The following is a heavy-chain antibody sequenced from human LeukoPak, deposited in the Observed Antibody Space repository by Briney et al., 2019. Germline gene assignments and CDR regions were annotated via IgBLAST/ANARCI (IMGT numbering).Heavy chain of an antibody. J-gene: IGHJ6*02. CDR2: IYYSENT. D-gene: IGHD5-18*01. CDR3: ARGATATYYYGMDV. Sequence: SETLSLTCTVSGGSISSYYWSWIRQSPGKGLEWIGYIYYSENTYYNPSLKSRVTISVDTSKNHISLKLSSVIVADTAVYYCARGATATYYYGMDVWGQGTTVTVSS. V-gene: IGHV4-59*01. CDR1: GGSISSYY.